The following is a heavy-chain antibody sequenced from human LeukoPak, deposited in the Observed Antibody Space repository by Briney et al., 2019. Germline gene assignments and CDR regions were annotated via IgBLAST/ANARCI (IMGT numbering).Heavy chain of an antibody. Sequence: GGSLRLSCAASGFTFSSYAMNWVRRAPGKGLEWVSSISSSSSYIYYADSVKGRFTISRDNAKNSLYPQMNSLRAEDTAVYYCARDQYYYDSNAFDIWGQGTMVTVSS. D-gene: IGHD3-22*01. V-gene: IGHV3-21*01. CDR3: ARDQYYYDSNAFDI. J-gene: IGHJ3*02. CDR2: ISSSSSYI. CDR1: GFTFSSYA.